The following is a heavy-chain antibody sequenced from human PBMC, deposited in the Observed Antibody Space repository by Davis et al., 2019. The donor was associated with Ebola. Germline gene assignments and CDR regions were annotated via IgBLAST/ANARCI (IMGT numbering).Heavy chain of an antibody. CDR1: GYTFTSYG. V-gene: IGHV1-18*01. CDR2: ISAYNGNT. J-gene: IGHJ6*04. D-gene: IGHD6-6*01. CDR3: ARDTPSIAALFEYYYYGMDV. Sequence: ASVKVSCKASGYTFTSYGISWVRQAPGQGLEWMGWISAYNGNTNYAQKLQGRITMTTDTSTSTAYIELRSLRSYDTVVYYCARDTPSIAALFEYYYYGMDVWGKGTTVTVSS.